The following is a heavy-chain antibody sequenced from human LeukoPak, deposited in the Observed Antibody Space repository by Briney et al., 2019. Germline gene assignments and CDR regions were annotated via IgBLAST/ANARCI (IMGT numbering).Heavy chain of an antibody. J-gene: IGHJ4*02. Sequence: GGSLRLSCAASGFTFSSYSMNWVRQAPGKGLEWVSSISGSSSYIYYADSVKGRFTISRDNAKDSLYLQMNSLRAGDTALYYCARADSNIAARRIGFDYWGQGTLVTVSS. D-gene: IGHD6-6*01. CDR2: ISGSSSYI. CDR1: GFTFSSYS. V-gene: IGHV3-21*01. CDR3: ARADSNIAARRIGFDY.